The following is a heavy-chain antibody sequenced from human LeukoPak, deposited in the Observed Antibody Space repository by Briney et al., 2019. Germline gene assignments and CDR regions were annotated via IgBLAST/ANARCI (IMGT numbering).Heavy chain of an antibody. J-gene: IGHJ5*02. CDR2: IYHSGST. Sequence: SETLSLTCAVSGGSISSGGYSWSWIRQPPGKGLEWIGYIYHSGSTYYNPSLKSRVTISVDRSKNQFSLKLSSVTAADTAVYYCARGVIVVVPAAKGGWFDPWGQGTLVTVSS. D-gene: IGHD2-2*01. CDR3: ARGVIVVVPAAKGGWFDP. CDR1: GGSISSGGYS. V-gene: IGHV4-30-2*01.